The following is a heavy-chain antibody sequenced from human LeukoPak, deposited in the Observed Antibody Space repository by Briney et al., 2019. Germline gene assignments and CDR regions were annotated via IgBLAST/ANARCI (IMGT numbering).Heavy chain of an antibody. D-gene: IGHD6-13*01. Sequence: GGSLRLSCAASGLTFSDYYMSWIRQAPGKGLEWVSYISSSGSTIYYADSVKGRFTISRDNAKNSLYLQMNSLRAEDTAVYYCASLQDSYSSSWYWDYYYGMDVWGQGTTVTVSS. CDR1: GLTFSDYY. V-gene: IGHV3-11*01. CDR3: ASLQDSYSSSWYWDYYYGMDV. J-gene: IGHJ6*02. CDR2: ISSSGSTI.